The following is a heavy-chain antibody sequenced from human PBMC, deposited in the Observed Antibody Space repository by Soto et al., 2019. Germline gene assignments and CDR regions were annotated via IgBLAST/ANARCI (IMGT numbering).Heavy chain of an antibody. J-gene: IGHJ4*02. CDR1: GFTFSSYA. CDR3: AIRIAATGEF. V-gene: IGHV3-23*01. CDR2: ISGSGGST. D-gene: IGHD6-13*01. Sequence: PGGSLRLSCAASGFTFSSYAMIWFRQAPGKGLEWVSGISGSGGSTDYADSVKGRFTLSRDNSKNTLYLQMNTLRAEDTAVYYCAIRIAATGEFWVQGTLVTVSS.